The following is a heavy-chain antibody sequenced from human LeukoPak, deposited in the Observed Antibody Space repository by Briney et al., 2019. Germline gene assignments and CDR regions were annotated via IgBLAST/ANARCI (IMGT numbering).Heavy chain of an antibody. Sequence: GGAPRLSCAASGFSLSGYWMTWVRQAPGERLEWVANIKEDGSEKYYADFVKGRFTISRDNAKNSLDLQMNSLRAEDTAVYYCARRGSTDYWGQGTLVTVSS. V-gene: IGHV3-7*03. J-gene: IGHJ4*02. CDR2: IKEDGSEK. CDR1: GFSLSGYW. D-gene: IGHD2/OR15-2a*01. CDR3: ARRGSTDY.